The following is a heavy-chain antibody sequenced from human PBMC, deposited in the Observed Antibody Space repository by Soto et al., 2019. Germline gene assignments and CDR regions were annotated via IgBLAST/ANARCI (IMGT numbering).Heavy chain of an antibody. CDR3: ARDYYYDSSGHLY. Sequence: QVQLVESGGGVVQPGRSLRLSCAASGFTFSSYAMHWVRQAPGKGLEGVAVISYDGSNKYYADSVKGRFTISRDNSKNTLYLQMNSLRAEDTAVYYCARDYYYDSSGHLYWGQGTLVTVSS. J-gene: IGHJ4*02. CDR1: GFTFSSYA. D-gene: IGHD3-22*01. CDR2: ISYDGSNK. V-gene: IGHV3-30-3*01.